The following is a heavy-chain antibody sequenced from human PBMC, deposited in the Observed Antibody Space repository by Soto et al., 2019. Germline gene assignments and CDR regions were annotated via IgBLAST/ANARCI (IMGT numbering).Heavy chain of an antibody. CDR2: IYYSGNT. Sequence: SETLSLTCTVSGGSISNYYWSWIRQPPGKGLEWIGYIYYSGNTKSIPSLKSRVTISVDTSKNQFSLKLSSVTAADTAVYYWARHTHDYGDYLFDYWGQGALVTVSS. CDR1: GGSISNYY. V-gene: IGHV4-59*08. D-gene: IGHD4-17*01. J-gene: IGHJ4*02. CDR3: ARHTHDYGDYLFDY.